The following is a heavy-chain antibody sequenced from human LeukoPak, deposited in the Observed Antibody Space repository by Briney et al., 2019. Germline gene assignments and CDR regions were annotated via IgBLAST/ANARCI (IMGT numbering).Heavy chain of an antibody. Sequence: PGGSLRLSCAASGFTFDDYAMHWVRQAPGKGLEWVSGITWNSDNIEYADSVKGRFTISRDDAKNSLYLQMNSLRAEDTAVYYCARDRDYVWGSLDYWGQGTLVTVSS. D-gene: IGHD3-16*01. CDR3: ARDRDYVWGSLDY. J-gene: IGHJ4*02. CDR2: ITWNSDNI. V-gene: IGHV3-9*01. CDR1: GFTFDDYA.